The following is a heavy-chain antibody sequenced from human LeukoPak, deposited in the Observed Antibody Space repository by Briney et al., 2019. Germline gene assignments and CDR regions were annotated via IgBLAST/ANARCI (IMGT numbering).Heavy chain of an antibody. CDR3: AKGNRPVIAAAALFDY. CDR1: GFTFTDYY. V-gene: IGHV3-23*01. CDR2: ISGSGTST. J-gene: IGHJ4*02. D-gene: IGHD6-13*01. Sequence: GGSLRLSCAASGFTFTDYYMSWVRQAPGKGLEWVSVISGSGTSTDYADSVKGRFTISRDNSKNTLYLQMKSLRAEDTAVYYCAKGNRPVIAAAALFDYWGQGTLVTVSS.